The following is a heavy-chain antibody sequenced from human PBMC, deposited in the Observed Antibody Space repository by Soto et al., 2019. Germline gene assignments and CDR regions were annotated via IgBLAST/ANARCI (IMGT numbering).Heavy chain of an antibody. Sequence: QVQLVQSGAEVKKPGSSVKVSCKASGGTFSSYAITWVRQAPGQGLEWMGGIIPIFGTANYAQKFQGRVTITAGESLATAYMELSSLRSEEKAVYYCSRDFPSSSSDPWGQGTLVTVSS. CDR1: GGTFSSYA. CDR2: IIPIFGTA. V-gene: IGHV1-69*01. CDR3: SRDFPSSSSDP. J-gene: IGHJ5*02.